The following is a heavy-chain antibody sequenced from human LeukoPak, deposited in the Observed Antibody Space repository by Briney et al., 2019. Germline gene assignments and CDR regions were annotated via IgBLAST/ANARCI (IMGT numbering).Heavy chain of an antibody. J-gene: IGHJ6*02. CDR3: AREEVDTAMVTYYYYYGMDV. CDR2: IYYSGST. Sequence: SETLSLTCSVSGGSINNYYWNWIRQPPGKGLEWIGYIYYSGSTRYNPSLKSRVAISVDTSKNQFSLKLSSVTAADTAVYYCAREEVDTAMVTYYYYYGMDVWGQGTTVTVSS. D-gene: IGHD5-18*01. CDR1: GGSINNYY. V-gene: IGHV4-59*12.